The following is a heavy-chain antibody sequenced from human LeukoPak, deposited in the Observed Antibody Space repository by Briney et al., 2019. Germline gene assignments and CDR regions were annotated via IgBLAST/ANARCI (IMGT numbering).Heavy chain of an antibody. V-gene: IGHV1-2*02. CDR1: GYRFTPYY. CDR2: INPRSPGT. J-gene: IGHJ6*03. CDR3: PRDPAQSYYTDV. Sequence: ASVEVSCKASGYRFTPYYIHWVRQAPGQGLEWMGWINPRSPGTNYAQKFQGRVTMTRDTSSSTAYMELNSLTSDDTAVYYCPRDPAQSYYTDVWGIGTTVTVSS.